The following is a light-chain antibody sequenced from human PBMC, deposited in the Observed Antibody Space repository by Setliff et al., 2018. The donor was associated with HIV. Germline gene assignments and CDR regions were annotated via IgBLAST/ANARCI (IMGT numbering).Light chain of an antibody. CDR2: EVS. V-gene: IGLV2-23*02. CDR1: GSDVGKYDL. CDR3: CSYAGGGTYV. Sequence: QSVLTQPASVSGSPGRSITISCNGTGSDVGKYDLVSWYQQRPGRAPRLIIYEVSKRPSGISDRFSASKSGNTASLTISGIQPDDETDYYCCSYAGGGTYVFGSGTKV. J-gene: IGLJ1*01.